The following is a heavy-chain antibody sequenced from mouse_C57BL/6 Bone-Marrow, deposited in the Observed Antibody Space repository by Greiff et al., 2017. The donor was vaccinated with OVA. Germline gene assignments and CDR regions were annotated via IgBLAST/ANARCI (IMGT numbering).Heavy chain of an antibody. V-gene: IGHV1-81*01. CDR3: ARRIFPYYYGSSHYFDY. Sequence: VQRVESGAELARPGASVKLSCKASGYTFTSYGISWVKQRTGQGLEWIGEIYPRSGNTYYNEKFKGKATLPADTSSSTAYMELRRLTSGDSAVYFCARRIFPYYYGSSHYFDYWGQGTTLTVSS. CDR2: IYPRSGNT. J-gene: IGHJ2*01. CDR1: GYTFTSYG. D-gene: IGHD1-1*01.